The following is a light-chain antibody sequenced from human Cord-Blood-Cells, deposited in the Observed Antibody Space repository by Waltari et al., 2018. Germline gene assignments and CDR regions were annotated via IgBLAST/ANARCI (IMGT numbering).Light chain of an antibody. Sequence: DIQTTQSLSSLSAYLGARATITCRASQSISSYLNWYQQKPGKAPKLLIYAASSLQSGVPSRFSGSGSGTDFTLTISSLQPEDFATYYCQQSYSTPYTFGQGTKLEIK. J-gene: IGKJ2*01. CDR2: AAS. CDR1: QSISSY. CDR3: QQSYSTPYT. V-gene: IGKV1-39*01.